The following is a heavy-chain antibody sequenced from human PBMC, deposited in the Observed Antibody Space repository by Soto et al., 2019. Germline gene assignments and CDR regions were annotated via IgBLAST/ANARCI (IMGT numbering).Heavy chain of an antibody. D-gene: IGHD6-13*01. CDR3: ARAGGTRIAAAGRGLDRGYYYGMDV. CDR2: ICYDGINK. J-gene: IGHJ6*02. Sequence: GGSLRLSCAASGFTFSSYGMHWVRQAPGKGLGWVAVICYDGINKYYADSVKGRFTFSRDNSKNTLYLQLNSLRAEDTAVYYCARAGGTRIAAAGRGLDRGYYYGMDVWGQGTTVTVSS. CDR1: GFTFSSYG. V-gene: IGHV3-33*01.